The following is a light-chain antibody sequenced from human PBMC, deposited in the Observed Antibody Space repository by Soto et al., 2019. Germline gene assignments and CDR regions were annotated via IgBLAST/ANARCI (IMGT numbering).Light chain of an antibody. V-gene: IGLV2-23*01. J-gene: IGLJ2*01. Sequence: QSALTQPASVSGSPGQSITISCTGTSSDVGSYNLVSWYQQHPGKAPKLMIYEGSKRPSGVSNRFSGSKSGNTASLTISGLQAEDEADYYCCSYPSSSTYGVFGGGTKLTVL. CDR1: SSDVGSYNL. CDR2: EGS. CDR3: CSYPSSSTYGV.